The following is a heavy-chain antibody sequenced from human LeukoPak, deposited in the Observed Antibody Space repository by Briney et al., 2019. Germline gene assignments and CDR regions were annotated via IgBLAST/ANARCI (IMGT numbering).Heavy chain of an antibody. CDR2: ICYSGST. CDR3: ARATRLAVTCGGDCYPKKSDAFDI. Sequence: PSETLSLTCTVSGGSISSGGYYWSWIRQHPGKGLEWIGYICYSGSTYYNPSLKSRVTISVDTSKNQFSLKLSSVTAADTAVYYCARATRLAVTCGGDCYPKKSDAFDIWGQGTMVTVSS. J-gene: IGHJ3*02. V-gene: IGHV4-31*03. D-gene: IGHD2-21*02. CDR1: GGSISSGGYY.